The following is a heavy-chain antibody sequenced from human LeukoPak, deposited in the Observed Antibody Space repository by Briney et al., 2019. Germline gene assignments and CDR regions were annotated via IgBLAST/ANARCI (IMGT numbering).Heavy chain of an antibody. D-gene: IGHD3-10*01. CDR1: GFTFTSYA. V-gene: IGHV3-23*01. CDR2: ISGSGGGT. CDR3: ARDYYYGSGSYHDY. J-gene: IGHJ4*02. Sequence: PGGSLRLSCAASGFTFTSYAMSWVRQTPGKGLEWVSAISGSGGGTYYADSVKGRFTISRDNSKNTLYLQMNSLRAEDTAVYYCARDYYYGSGSYHDYWGQGTLVTVSS.